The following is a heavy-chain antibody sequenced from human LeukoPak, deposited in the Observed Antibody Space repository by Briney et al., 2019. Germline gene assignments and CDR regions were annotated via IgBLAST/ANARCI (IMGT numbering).Heavy chain of an antibody. J-gene: IGHJ4*02. V-gene: IGHV1-3*01. CDR3: ARAVDIVATIFDY. Sequence: ASVKVSCKASGYTFTSYARHWVRQAPGQRLEWMGWINAGNGNTKYSQKFQGRVTITRDTSASTAYMELSSLRSEDTAVYYCARAVDIVATIFDYWGQGTLGTVSS. CDR1: GYTFTSYA. CDR2: INAGNGNT. D-gene: IGHD5-12*01.